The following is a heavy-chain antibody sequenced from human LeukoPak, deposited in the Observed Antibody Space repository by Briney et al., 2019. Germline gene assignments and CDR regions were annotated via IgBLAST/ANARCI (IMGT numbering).Heavy chain of an antibody. D-gene: IGHD6-13*01. CDR3: AKGSSSWYSRSGFDP. J-gene: IGHJ5*02. CDR1: GFTFSSYG. V-gene: IGHV3-30*18. Sequence: PGRSLRLSCAASGFTFSSYGMHWVRQAPGKGLEGVAVISYDGSNKYYADSVKGRFTIFRDNSKNTLYLQMNSLRAEDTAVYYCAKGSSSWYSRSGFDPWGQGTLVTVSS. CDR2: ISYDGSNK.